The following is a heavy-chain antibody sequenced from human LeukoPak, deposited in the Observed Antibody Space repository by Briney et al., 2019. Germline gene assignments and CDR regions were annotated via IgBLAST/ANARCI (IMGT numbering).Heavy chain of an antibody. Sequence: QPGGSLRLSCAASGFTFSSYWMSWVRQAPGKGLEWVANIKKDGSEKYYVDSVKGRFTISRDNAKNSLYLQMNSLRAEDTAVYYCARVAGRWFGELLGRTRFDYWGQGTLVTVSS. J-gene: IGHJ4*02. CDR3: ARVAGRWFGELLGRTRFDY. D-gene: IGHD3-10*01. CDR2: IKKDGSEK. CDR1: GFTFSSYW. V-gene: IGHV3-7*01.